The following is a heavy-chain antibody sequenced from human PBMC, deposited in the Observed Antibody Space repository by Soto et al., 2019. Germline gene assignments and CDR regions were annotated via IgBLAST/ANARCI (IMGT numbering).Heavy chain of an antibody. V-gene: IGHV3-15*07. J-gene: IGHJ6*02. CDR2: IKSKTDGGTT. CDR3: TTDFAWPPQSLLIWGSILNYGMDV. Sequence: GGSLRLSCAASGFTFSNAWMNWVRQAPGKGLEWVGRIKSKTDGGTTDYAAPVKGRFTISRDDSKNTLYLQMNSLKTEDTAVYYCTTDFAWPPQSLLIWGSILNYGMDVWGQGTTVTVSS. CDR1: GFTFSNAW. D-gene: IGHD3-16*01.